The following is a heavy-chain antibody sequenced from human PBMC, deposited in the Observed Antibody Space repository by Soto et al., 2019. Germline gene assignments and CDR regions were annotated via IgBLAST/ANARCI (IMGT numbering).Heavy chain of an antibody. D-gene: IGHD3-10*01. J-gene: IGHJ5*02. CDR2: ISWNSGSI. V-gene: IGHV3-9*01. CDR1: GFTFDDYA. CDR3: AKGAITRRTYPNGHPPNLNWFDP. Sequence: GGSLRLSCAASGFTFDDYAMHWVRQAPGKGLEWVSGISWNSGSIGYADSVKGRFTISRDNAKNSLYLQMNSLRAEDTALYYCAKGAITRRTYPNGHPPNLNWFDPWGQGTLVTVSS.